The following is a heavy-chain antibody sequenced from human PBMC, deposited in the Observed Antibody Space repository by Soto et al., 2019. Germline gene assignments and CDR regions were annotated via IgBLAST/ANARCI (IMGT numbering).Heavy chain of an antibody. CDR2: TYHSGTI. CDR3: ARGWNVPGWFDP. D-gene: IGHD3-10*02. Sequence: SETLSLTCAVSGGSIVIDNWWSWVRQPPGKGLEYIGETYHSGTINYNPSLKSRVTISVDKSKNQFSLTLTSVTAADTAVYYCARGWNVPGWFDPWGQGTLVTVSS. J-gene: IGHJ5*02. V-gene: IGHV4-4*02. CDR1: GGSIVIDNW.